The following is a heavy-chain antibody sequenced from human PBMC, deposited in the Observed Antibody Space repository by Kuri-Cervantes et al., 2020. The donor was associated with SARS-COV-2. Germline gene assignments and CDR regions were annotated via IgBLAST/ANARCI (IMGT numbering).Heavy chain of an antibody. CDR3: ARAHAYDFWCGYSHWYFDL. D-gene: IGHD3-3*01. Sequence: ASVKVSCKASGYTFTSYDINWVRQATGQGLEWMGWMNPNSGNTGYAQKFQGRVTITRNTSISTAYMELSSLRSEDTAVYYCARAHAYDFWCGYSHWYFDLWGRGTLVTVSS. J-gene: IGHJ2*01. CDR1: GYTFTSYD. CDR2: MNPNSGNT. V-gene: IGHV1-8*03.